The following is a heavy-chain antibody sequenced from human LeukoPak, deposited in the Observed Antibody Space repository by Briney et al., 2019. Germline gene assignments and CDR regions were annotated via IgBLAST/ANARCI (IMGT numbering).Heavy chain of an antibody. Sequence: ASVKVSCKASGYAFTNYGISWVRQAPGQGLEWMGWISAYNGNTNYAQKLQGRVTMTTDTSTSTAYMELRSLRSDDTAVYYCARDLGYLRFLEFAKPSYYYYGMDVWGQGTTVTVSS. D-gene: IGHD3-3*01. CDR1: GYAFTNYG. V-gene: IGHV1-18*01. J-gene: IGHJ6*02. CDR3: ARDLGYLRFLEFAKPSYYYYGMDV. CDR2: ISAYNGNT.